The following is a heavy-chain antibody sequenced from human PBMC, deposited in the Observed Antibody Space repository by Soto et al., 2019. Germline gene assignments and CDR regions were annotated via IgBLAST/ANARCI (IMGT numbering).Heavy chain of an antibody. D-gene: IGHD2-21*02. CDR1: GSSISNSSHY. CDR3: AREGVTRNYYYYGMDV. Sequence: SETLSLTCTVTGSSISNSSHYWGWIRQSPGKGLECIGNIYYDGNTYYNPSLKSRVTISLDTSKNQISLRLTSVTDADAAVYYCAREGVTRNYYYYGMDVWGQGTTVT. V-gene: IGHV4-39*02. CDR2: IYYDGNT. J-gene: IGHJ6*02.